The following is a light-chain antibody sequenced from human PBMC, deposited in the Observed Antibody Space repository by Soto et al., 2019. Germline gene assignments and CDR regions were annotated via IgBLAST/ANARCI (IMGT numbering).Light chain of an antibody. CDR3: SSYGGSDNWRV. V-gene: IGLV2-8*01. CDR2: EVN. Sequence: QSALTQPPSASGSPGQSVTISCTGTSSDVGGYNFVSWYQQYPGKAPKLVIYEVNKRPSGVPDRFSGSKSGNTASLTVSGLQAEDEADYFCSSYGGSDNWRVFGTGTKVTVL. J-gene: IGLJ1*01. CDR1: SSDVGGYNF.